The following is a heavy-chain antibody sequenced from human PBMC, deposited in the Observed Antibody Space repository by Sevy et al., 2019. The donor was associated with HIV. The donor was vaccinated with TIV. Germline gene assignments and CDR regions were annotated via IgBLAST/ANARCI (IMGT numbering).Heavy chain of an antibody. Sequence: ASVKVSCKVSGRTLTQVSIHWVRQAPGKGPEWMGTFDPEDDEKIYAQKFQGRVTMTEDTSTDTVYMELSRLRSEDTAVYYCATTKDYYESSGYPFDYWGQGTLVTVSS. J-gene: IGHJ4*02. CDR3: ATTKDYYESSGYPFDY. V-gene: IGHV1-24*01. CDR1: GRTLTQVS. CDR2: FDPEDDEK. D-gene: IGHD5-12*01.